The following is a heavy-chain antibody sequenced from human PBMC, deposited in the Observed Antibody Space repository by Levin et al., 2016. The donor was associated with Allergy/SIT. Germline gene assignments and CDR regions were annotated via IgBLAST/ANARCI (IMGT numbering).Heavy chain of an antibody. D-gene: IGHD2-2*01. CDR2: INPSGGST. V-gene: IGHV1-46*01. Sequence: WVRQAPGQGLEWMGIINPSGGSTSYAQKFQGRVTMTRDTSTSTVYLELSSLRSEDTAVYYCARAVEPAAIYLPDHWGQRALVTVSS. J-gene: IGHJ4*02. CDR3: ARAVEPAAIYLPDH.